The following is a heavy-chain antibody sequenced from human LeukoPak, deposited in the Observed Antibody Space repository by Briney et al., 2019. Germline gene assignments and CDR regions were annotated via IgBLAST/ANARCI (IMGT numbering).Heavy chain of an antibody. Sequence: SETLSLTCAVYGGSFSGYYWSWIRQPPGKGLEWIGYIYYSGSTYYNPSLKSRVTISVDTSKNQFSLKLSSVTAADTAVYYCARDTITTVTGGYFDYWGQGTLVTVSS. V-gene: IGHV4-30-4*08. J-gene: IGHJ4*02. CDR1: GGSFSGYY. CDR3: ARDTITTVTGGYFDY. CDR2: IYYSGST. D-gene: IGHD4-11*01.